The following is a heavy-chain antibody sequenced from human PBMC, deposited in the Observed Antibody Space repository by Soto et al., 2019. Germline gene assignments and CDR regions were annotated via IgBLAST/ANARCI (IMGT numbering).Heavy chain of an antibody. J-gene: IGHJ3*02. CDR2: IWYDGSNK. CDR1: GFTFSSYG. D-gene: IGHD6-13*01. V-gene: IGHV3-33*01. Sequence: GGSLRLSCAASGFTFSSYGMHWVRQAPGKGLEWVAVIWYDGSNKYYADSVKGRFTISRDNSKNTLYLQMNSLRAEDTAVYYYARTDSSSWYGNAFDIWGQGTMVTVSS. CDR3: ARTDSSSWYGNAFDI.